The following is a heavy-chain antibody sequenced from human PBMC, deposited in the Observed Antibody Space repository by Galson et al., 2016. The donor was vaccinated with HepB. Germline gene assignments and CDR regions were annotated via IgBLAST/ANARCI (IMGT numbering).Heavy chain of an antibody. V-gene: IGHV3-30*09. Sequence: SLRLSCAASGFTPNNYALNWVRQAPGKGLEWVALISYDGSNRYYGDPVRGRFAISRDTSKNTVYLQMNSLRPEDTAVYYCARDQGWEGGWFDPWGQGTLVTVSS. J-gene: IGHJ5*02. CDR2: ISYDGSNR. D-gene: IGHD1-26*01. CDR1: GFTPNNYA. CDR3: ARDQGWEGGWFDP.